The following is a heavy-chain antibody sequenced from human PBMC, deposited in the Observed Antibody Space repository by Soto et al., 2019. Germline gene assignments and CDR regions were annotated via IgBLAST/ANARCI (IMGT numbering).Heavy chain of an antibody. V-gene: IGHV1-69*08. Sequence: QGQLVQSGAEVKKPGSSVKVSCTASEGTFSAYTINWVRQAPGQRLEWMARIIPKHGTATYADKFQGRAATTADRSANNAYWELSSRRSDNPAVYYCSRHVLLHSSKFYYMDVWGKGTTVTVSS. CDR2: IIPKHGTA. D-gene: IGHD3-10*01. J-gene: IGHJ6*03. CDR3: SRHVLLHSSKFYYMDV. CDR1: EGTFSAYT.